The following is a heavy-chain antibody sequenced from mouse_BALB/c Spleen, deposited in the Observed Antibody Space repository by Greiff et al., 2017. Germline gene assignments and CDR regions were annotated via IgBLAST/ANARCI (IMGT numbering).Heavy chain of an antibody. Sequence: QVQLQQSGAELVRPGVSVKISCKGSGYTFTDYAMHWVKQSHAKSLEWIGVISTYYGDASYNQKFKGKATMTVDKSSSTAYMELARLTSEDSAIYYCARSQVTARATWFAYWGQGTLVTVSA. J-gene: IGHJ3*01. D-gene: IGHD3-1*01. CDR2: ISTYYGDA. CDR3: ARSQVTARATWFAY. V-gene: IGHV1S137*01. CDR1: GYTFTDYA.